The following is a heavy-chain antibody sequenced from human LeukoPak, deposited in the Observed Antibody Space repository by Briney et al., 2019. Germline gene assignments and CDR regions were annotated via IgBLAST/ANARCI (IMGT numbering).Heavy chain of an antibody. V-gene: IGHV4-59*12. CDR3: ARDGSNWGSAYYYMDV. Sequence: SETLSLTCTVSGGSISTYYWSWIRQPPGKGLERIGYIYNSGSTDYNPSLKSRVTLSVETSKDQFSLKLSSVTAADTAVYYCARDGSNWGSAYYYMDVWGKGTTVTDSS. CDR1: GGSISTYY. J-gene: IGHJ6*03. CDR2: IYNSGST. D-gene: IGHD7-27*01.